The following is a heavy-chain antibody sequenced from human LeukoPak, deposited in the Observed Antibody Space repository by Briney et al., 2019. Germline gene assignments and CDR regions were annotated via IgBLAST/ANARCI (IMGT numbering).Heavy chain of an antibody. V-gene: IGHV4-59*08. D-gene: IGHD5-24*01. CDR1: GGSIGGYF. J-gene: IGHJ4*02. CDR2: IYYSGNT. CDR3: ARLEMATISFDY. Sequence: PSKTLSLTCTVSGGSIGGYFWAWILQAPGKGLEWIGHIYYSGNTNYDPSLKSRVTISVDTSKNQFSLKLSSVTAADTAVYHCARLEMATISFDYWGQGTLVTVSS.